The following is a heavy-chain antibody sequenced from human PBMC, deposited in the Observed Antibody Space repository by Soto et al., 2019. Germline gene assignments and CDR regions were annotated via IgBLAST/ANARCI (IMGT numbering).Heavy chain of an antibody. CDR1: GFTFSSYA. CDR2: ISYDGSNK. CDR3: ASDTGWNVDTAMVIANTDY. Sequence: QVQLVESGGGVVQPGRSLRLSCAASGFTFSSYAMHWVRQAPGKGLEWVAVISYDGSNKYYADSVKGRFTISRDNSKNTLYLQMNSLRAEDTAVYYCASDTGWNVDTAMVIANTDYWGQGTLVTVSS. V-gene: IGHV3-30-3*01. D-gene: IGHD5-18*01. J-gene: IGHJ4*02.